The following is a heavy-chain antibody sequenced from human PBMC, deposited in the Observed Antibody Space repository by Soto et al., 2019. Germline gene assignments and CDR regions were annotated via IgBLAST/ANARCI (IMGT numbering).Heavy chain of an antibody. V-gene: IGHV4-59*08. D-gene: IGHD3-10*01. CDR3: ARHESGDYYVSAYDY. J-gene: IGHJ4*02. CDR1: GGSFSGYY. CDR2: IYYSGST. Sequence: SETLSLTCAVYGGSFSGYYWSCIRQPPGKGLEWIGYIYYSGSTNYNPSLKSRVTISVDTSKNQFSLKLSSVTAADTAVYYCARHESGDYYVSAYDYWGQGTLVTGSS.